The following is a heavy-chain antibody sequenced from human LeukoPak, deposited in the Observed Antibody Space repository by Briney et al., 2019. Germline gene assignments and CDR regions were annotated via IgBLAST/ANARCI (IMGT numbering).Heavy chain of an antibody. V-gene: IGHV3-23*01. CDR2: ISGSGGST. CDR1: GFTFSSYA. D-gene: IGHD3-22*01. J-gene: IGHJ4*02. Sequence: GGSLRLSCAASGFTFSSYAMSWVRQAPGKGLEWVSAISGSGGSTYCADSVKGRFTISRDNSKNTLYLQMNSLRAEDTAVYYCAKDWYYDSSGYYYVGTPFDYWGQGTLVTVSS. CDR3: AKDWYYDSSGYYYVGTPFDY.